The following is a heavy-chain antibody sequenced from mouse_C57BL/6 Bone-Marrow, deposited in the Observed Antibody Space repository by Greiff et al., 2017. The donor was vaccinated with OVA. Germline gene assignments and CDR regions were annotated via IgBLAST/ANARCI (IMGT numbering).Heavy chain of an antibody. CDR1: GYTFTDYY. CDR2: INPNNGGT. V-gene: IGHV1-26*01. CDR3: ARGVWPHIMDY. Sequence: EVQLQQSGPELVKPGASVKISCKASGYTFTDYYMNWVKQSHGKSLEWIGDINPNNGGTSYNQKFKGKATLTVDKSSSTAYMELRSLTSEDSAVYYCARGVWPHIMDYWGQGTSVTVSS. J-gene: IGHJ4*01. D-gene: IGHD2-10*02.